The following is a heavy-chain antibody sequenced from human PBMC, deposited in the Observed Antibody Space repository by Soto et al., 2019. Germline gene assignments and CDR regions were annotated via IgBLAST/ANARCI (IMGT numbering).Heavy chain of an antibody. D-gene: IGHD3-22*01. CDR1: GFTFGSYS. Sequence: GGSLRLSCAASGFTFGSYSMNWVRQAPGKGLEWVSYISSSSSTIYYADSVKGRFTISRDNDKNSLYLQMNSLRDEDTAVYYCARSQSWGSGYSFDYWGQGTLVTVSS. V-gene: IGHV3-48*02. CDR3: ARSQSWGSGYSFDY. CDR2: ISSSSSTI. J-gene: IGHJ4*02.